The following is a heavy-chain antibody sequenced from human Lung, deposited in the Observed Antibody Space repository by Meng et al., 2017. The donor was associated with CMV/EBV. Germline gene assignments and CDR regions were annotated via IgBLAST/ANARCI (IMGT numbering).Heavy chain of an antibody. Sequence: SXTLSLXCAVYGGSFSGYYWSWIRQPPGKGLEWIGEINHSGSTNYNPSLKSRVTISVDTSKNQFSLKLSSVTAADTAVYYCARGGKDIVVVPAPIDYWGQGTXVTVSS. V-gene: IGHV4-34*01. CDR1: GGSFSGYY. J-gene: IGHJ4*02. CDR3: ARGGKDIVVVPAPIDY. D-gene: IGHD2-2*01. CDR2: INHSGST.